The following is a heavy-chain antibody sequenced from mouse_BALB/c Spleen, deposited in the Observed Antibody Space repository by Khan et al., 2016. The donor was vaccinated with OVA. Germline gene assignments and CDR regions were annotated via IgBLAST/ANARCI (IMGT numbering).Heavy chain of an antibody. CDR2: IWGGGNT. V-gene: IGHV2-6-5*01. D-gene: IGHD2-10*02. CDR1: GFSLTDYG. CDR3: AKGVWSYYYAVDY. J-gene: IGHJ4*01. Sequence: QVQLKQSGPGLVAPSQSLSITCSVSGFSLTDYGVSWIRQPPGKGLEWLGVIWGGGNTYYNSVLDSRLSISKDNSKSQVFLKMNSLQTDDTAMYYCAKGVWSYYYAVDYWGQGTSVTVSS.